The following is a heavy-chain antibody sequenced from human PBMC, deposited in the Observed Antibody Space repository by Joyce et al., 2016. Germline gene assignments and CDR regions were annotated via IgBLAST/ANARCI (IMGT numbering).Heavy chain of an antibody. CDR3: AKERASDYYFDF. CDR1: GFTFADFT. D-gene: IGHD4-11*01. V-gene: IGHV3-43*01. J-gene: IGHJ2*01. Sequence: VQLVESGGGAVQPGGSLRLACAASGFTFADFTMHWVRQAPGKGLEWLSRVRWDGHIISYAESVKGRFTISRDNSKNSLYLHMNSLRKEDTALYYCAKERASDYYFDFWGRGTLVTVSS. CDR2: VRWDGHII.